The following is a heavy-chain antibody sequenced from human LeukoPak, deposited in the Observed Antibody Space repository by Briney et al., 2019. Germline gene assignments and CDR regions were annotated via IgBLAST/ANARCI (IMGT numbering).Heavy chain of an antibody. CDR2: INHSGST. CDR1: GGSFSGYY. D-gene: IGHD3-3*01. V-gene: IGHV4-34*01. Sequence: SETLSLTCAVYGGSFSGYYWSWIRQPPGKGLEWIGEINHSGSTNYNPSLKSRATISVDTSKNQFSLKLSSVTAADTAVYYCARRYRRFLEWLLYFDYWGQGTLVTVSS. J-gene: IGHJ4*02. CDR3: ARRYRRFLEWLLYFDY.